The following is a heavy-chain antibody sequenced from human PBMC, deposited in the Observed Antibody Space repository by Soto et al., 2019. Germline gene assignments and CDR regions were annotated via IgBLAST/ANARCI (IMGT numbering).Heavy chain of an antibody. J-gene: IGHJ6*02. D-gene: IGHD3-16*01. V-gene: IGHV4-34*01. CDR3: ASVSGIYYYGMGV. Sequence: QVQLQQWGAGLLKPSETLSLTCAVYGGSFSGYYWNWIRQPPGKGLEWIGEINHSGSTNYNPSLKSRVTISVDTCKNHFSLKLSSVSAAATAVYYCASVSGIYYYGMGVWGQGTTVTVSS. CDR2: INHSGST. CDR1: GGSFSGYY.